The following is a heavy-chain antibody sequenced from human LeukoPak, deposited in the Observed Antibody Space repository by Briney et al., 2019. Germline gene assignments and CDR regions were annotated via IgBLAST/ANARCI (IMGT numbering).Heavy chain of an antibody. D-gene: IGHD6-13*01. J-gene: IGHJ5*02. CDR2: INHSGST. CDR3: ARGKRGYSSSWYDH. V-gene: IGHV4-34*01. Sequence: SETLSLTCAVYGGSFSGYYWSWIRQPPGKGLEWIGDINHSGSTNYNPSLKSRVTISVDTSKNQFSLKLSSVTAADTAVYYCARGKRGYSSSWYDHWGQGTLVTVSS. CDR1: GGSFSGYY.